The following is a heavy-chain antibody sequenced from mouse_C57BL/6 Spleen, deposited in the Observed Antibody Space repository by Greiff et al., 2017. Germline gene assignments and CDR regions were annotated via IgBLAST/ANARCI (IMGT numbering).Heavy chain of an antibody. CDR1: GYTFTSYW. V-gene: IGHV1-55*01. CDR2: IYPGSGST. J-gene: IGHJ1*03. Sequence: QVQLKQPGAELVKPGASVKMSCKASGYTFTSYWITWVKQRPGQGLEWIGDIYPGSGSTNYNEKFKSKATLTVDTSSSTAYMQLSSLTSEDSAVXYCARSGLFIYYYGHWYFDVWGTGTTVTVSS. CDR3: ARSGLFIYYYGHWYFDV. D-gene: IGHD1-1*01.